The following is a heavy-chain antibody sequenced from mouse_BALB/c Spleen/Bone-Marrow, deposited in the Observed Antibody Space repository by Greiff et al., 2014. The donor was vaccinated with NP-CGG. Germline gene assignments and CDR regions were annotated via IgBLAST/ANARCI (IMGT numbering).Heavy chain of an antibody. CDR2: IHPNSGNT. CDR1: GYTFTSSW. Sequence: VQLQQSGSVLVRPGASVKLSCKASGYTFTSSWMHWAKQRPGQGLEWIGEIHPNSGNTNYNEKFKGKATLTVDTSSSTAYVDLSSLTSEDSAVYYCANYYGSSSYWGLGTTLTVSS. CDR3: ANYYGSSSY. J-gene: IGHJ2*01. D-gene: IGHD1-1*01. V-gene: IGHV1S130*01.